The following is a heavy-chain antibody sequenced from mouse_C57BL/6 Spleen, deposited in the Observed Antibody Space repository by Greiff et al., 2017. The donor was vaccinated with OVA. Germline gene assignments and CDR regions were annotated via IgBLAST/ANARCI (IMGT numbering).Heavy chain of an antibody. D-gene: IGHD1-1*01. CDR3: ARTYYYGSSQYYFDY. CDR1: GYTFTSYW. V-gene: IGHV1-64*01. J-gene: IGHJ2*01. CDR2: IHPNGGST. Sequence: QVQLQQPGAELVKPGASVKLSCKASGYTFTSYWMHWVKQRPGQGLEWIGMIHPNGGSTNYNEKFKSKATLTVDKSSSTAYMQLSSLTSEDSAVYYYARTYYYGSSQYYFDYWGQGTTLTVSS.